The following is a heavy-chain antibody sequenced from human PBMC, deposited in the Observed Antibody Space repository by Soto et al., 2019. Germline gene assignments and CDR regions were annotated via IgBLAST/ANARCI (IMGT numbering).Heavy chain of an antibody. CDR1: GFTFSSYC. J-gene: IGHJ4*02. D-gene: IGHD3-22*01. CDR2: IWYDGSNK. CDR3: ARTYYYDSSGYYSLSYYFDY. V-gene: IGHV3-33*01. Sequence: PXVSLRLSCAACGFTFSSYCMHWVRQAPGKGLEWVAVIWYDGSNKYYADSVKGRFTISRDNSKNTLYLQMNSLRAEDTAVYYCARTYYYDSSGYYSLSYYFDYWGQGTLVTVS.